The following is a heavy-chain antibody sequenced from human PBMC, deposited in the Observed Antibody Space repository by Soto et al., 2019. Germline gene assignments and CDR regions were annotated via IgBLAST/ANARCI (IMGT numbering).Heavy chain of an antibody. V-gene: IGHV1-69*02. CDR1: GGTFSSYT. J-gene: IGHJ5*02. Sequence: GASVKVSCKSSGGTFSSYTISWVRQAPGQGLEWMGRIIPILGIANYAQKFQGRVTITADKSTSTAYMELSSLRSEDTAVYYCARSVSRSTDWFDPWGQGTLVTVSS. CDR2: IIPILGIA. CDR3: ARSVSRSTDWFDP.